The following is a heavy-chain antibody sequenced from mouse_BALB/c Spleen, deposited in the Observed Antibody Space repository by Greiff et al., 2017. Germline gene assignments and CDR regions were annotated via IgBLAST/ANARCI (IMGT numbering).Heavy chain of an antibody. Sequence: QVQLKESGPGILQPSQTLSLTCSFSGFSLSTSGMGVSWIRQPSGKGLEWLAHIYWDDDKRYNPSLKSRLTISKDTSSNQVFLKITSVDTADTATYYCARREHYDSSWFAYWGQGTLVTVSA. CDR2: IYWDDDK. CDR3: ARREHYDSSWFAY. D-gene: IGHD2-4*01. V-gene: IGHV8-12*01. J-gene: IGHJ3*01. CDR1: GFSLSTSGMG.